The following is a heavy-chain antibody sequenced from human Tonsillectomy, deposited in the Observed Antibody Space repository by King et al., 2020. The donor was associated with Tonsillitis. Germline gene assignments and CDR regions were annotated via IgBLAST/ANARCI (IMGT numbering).Heavy chain of an antibody. CDR2: IYYSGST. D-gene: IGHD5-18*01. CDR3: ASVDTEMFDY. J-gene: IGHJ4*02. CDR1: GGPISSSSYY. V-gene: IGHV4-39*01. Sequence: QLQESGPGLVKPSETLSLTCTVSGGPISSSSYYWGWIRQPPGKGLEWFGSIYYSGSTYYKPSLKSRVTIYVDTSKNQFSLKLSSVTAADTAVYYCASVDTEMFDYRGQGTLVTVSS.